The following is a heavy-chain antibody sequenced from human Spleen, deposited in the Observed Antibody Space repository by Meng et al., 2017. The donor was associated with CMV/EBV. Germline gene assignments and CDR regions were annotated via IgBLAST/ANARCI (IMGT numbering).Heavy chain of an antibody. V-gene: IGHV7-4-1*02. Sequence: SCQASVYSFSTPRIHWVRQAPGQGLEWLGWINTTTGSPTSVQGFTGRFVFSLDTSVSTAYLEISSLKAEDTAVYYCATKIAVAGLDFWGQGSLVTVSS. J-gene: IGHJ4*02. CDR1: VYSFSTPR. CDR2: INTTTGSP. D-gene: IGHD6-19*01. CDR3: ATKIAVAGLDF.